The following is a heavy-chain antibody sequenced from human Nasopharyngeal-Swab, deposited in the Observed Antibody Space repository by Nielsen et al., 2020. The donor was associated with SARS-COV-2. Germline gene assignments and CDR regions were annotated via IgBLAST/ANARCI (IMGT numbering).Heavy chain of an antibody. J-gene: IGHJ4*02. CDR3: ATDRAYYDFWSGYLDY. CDR2: ISYDGSNK. D-gene: IGHD3-3*01. V-gene: IGHV3-30*04. Sequence: GESLKISCAASGFTFSSYAMHWVRQAPGKGLEWVAVISYDGSNKYYADSVKGRFTISRDNSKNTLYLQMNSLRAEDTAVYYCATDRAYYDFWSGYLDYWGQGTLVTVSP. CDR1: GFTFSSYA.